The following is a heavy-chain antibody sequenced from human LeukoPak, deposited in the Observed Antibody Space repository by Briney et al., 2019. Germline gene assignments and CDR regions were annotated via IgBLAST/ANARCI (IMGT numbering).Heavy chain of an antibody. CDR3: ARFEGGYDFRGDAFDI. CDR2: INPSGGST. CDR1: GYTFTSYY. Sequence: ASVKVSCKASGYTFTSYYMHWVRQAPGQGLEWMGIINPSGGSTSYAQKFQGRVTMTRDMSTSTVYMELSSLRSEDTAVYYCARFEGGYDFRGDAFDIWGQGTMVTVSS. V-gene: IGHV1-46*01. J-gene: IGHJ3*02. D-gene: IGHD5-12*01.